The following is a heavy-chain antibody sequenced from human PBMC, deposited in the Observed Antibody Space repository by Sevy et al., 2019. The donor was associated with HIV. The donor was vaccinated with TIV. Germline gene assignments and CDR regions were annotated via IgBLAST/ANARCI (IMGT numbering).Heavy chain of an antibody. D-gene: IGHD3-22*01. CDR2: ISGSADNT. Sequence: GGSLRLSCAASGFTFSDYAMSLVRQAPAEGLEWVSGISGSADNTYYADSVKGRFTISRDNSKTTLYLQMNSLRAEDTAVYYCAKRGYYDRSGYGPFSYWGQGTQVTVSS. J-gene: IGHJ4*02. V-gene: IGHV3-23*01. CDR3: AKRGYYDRSGYGPFSY. CDR1: GFTFSDYA.